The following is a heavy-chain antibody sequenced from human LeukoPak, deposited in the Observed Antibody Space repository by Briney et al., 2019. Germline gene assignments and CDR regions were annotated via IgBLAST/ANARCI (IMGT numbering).Heavy chain of an antibody. J-gene: IGHJ5*02. Sequence: SETLSLACTVSGGSISGYYWSWIRQPAGKGLEWIGRIYTSGSTNYNPSLKSRVTMSVDTSKNQFSLKLSSVTAADTAVYYCARDRGLEWLLPNWFDPWGQGTLVTVSS. CDR2: IYTSGST. V-gene: IGHV4-4*07. CDR3: ARDRGLEWLLPNWFDP. D-gene: IGHD3-3*01. CDR1: GGSISGYY.